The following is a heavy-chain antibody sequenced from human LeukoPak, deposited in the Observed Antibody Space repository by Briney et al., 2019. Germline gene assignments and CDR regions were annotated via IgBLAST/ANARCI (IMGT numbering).Heavy chain of an antibody. CDR1: GFTFSNYS. J-gene: IGHJ3*01. CDR2: ISGGSSIM. V-gene: IGHV3-48*02. D-gene: IGHD3-10*01. Sequence: GGSLRLSCAASGFTFSNYSMNWVRQAPGKGLEWVSYISGGSSIMYYADSVKGRFTISRDNAKNSLYLQMNSLRDADTAVYYCARGPDGSGTNAFDVWGQGTMVTVSS. CDR3: ARGPDGSGTNAFDV.